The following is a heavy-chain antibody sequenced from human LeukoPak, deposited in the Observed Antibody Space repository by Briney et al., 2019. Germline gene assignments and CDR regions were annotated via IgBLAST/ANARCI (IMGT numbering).Heavy chain of an antibody. D-gene: IGHD2-15*01. CDR1: GGSFSGYY. Sequence: NPSETLSLTCAVYGGSFSGYYWSWIRQPPGKGLEWIGEINHSGSTNYNPSLKSRVTISVDTSKNQFSLKLSSVTAADTAVYYCARRVVVAATAHTRWFDPWGQGTLVTVSS. CDR3: ARRVVVAATAHTRWFDP. V-gene: IGHV4-34*01. CDR2: INHSGST. J-gene: IGHJ5*02.